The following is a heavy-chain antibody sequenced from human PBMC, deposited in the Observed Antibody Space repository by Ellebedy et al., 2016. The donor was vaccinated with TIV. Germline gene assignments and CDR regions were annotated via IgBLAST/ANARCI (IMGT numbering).Heavy chain of an antibody. V-gene: IGHV3-7*01. CDR1: TFTFSGFW. CDR3: ARGKWPYNAGGYHYYGLDV. CDR2: INQDGSEK. Sequence: GESLKISXAASTFTFSGFWMTWLRQAPGKGLEWVANINQDGSEKYYVDSVKGLFTISRDNAKKSLYLQMNSLRAEDTAVYYCARGKWPYNAGGYHYYGLDVWGQGTTVTVSS. D-gene: IGHD2-8*02. J-gene: IGHJ6*02.